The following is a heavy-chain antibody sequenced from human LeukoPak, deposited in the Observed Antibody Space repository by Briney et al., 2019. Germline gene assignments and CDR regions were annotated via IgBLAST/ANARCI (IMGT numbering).Heavy chain of an antibody. CDR3: ARGYMGYYYDSRGWFDP. J-gene: IGHJ5*02. Sequence: SVKVSCKASGYTFTGYYMHWVRQAPGQGLEWMGRINPNSGGTNYAQKFQGRVTMTRDTSISTAYMELSRLRSDDTAVYYCARGYMGYYYDSRGWFDPWGQGTLVTVSS. CDR1: GYTFTGYY. CDR2: INPNSGGT. V-gene: IGHV1-2*06. D-gene: IGHD3-22*01.